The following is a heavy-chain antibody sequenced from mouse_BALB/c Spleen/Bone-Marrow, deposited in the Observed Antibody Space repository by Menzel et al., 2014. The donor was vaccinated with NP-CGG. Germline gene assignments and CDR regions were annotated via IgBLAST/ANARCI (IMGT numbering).Heavy chain of an antibody. Sequence: EVQGVESGGGLVKPGGSLKLSCAASGFTFSSYAMSWVRQTPEKRLEWVATISSGGSYTYYPDSVKGRFTISRDNAKNTLYLQMSSLRSEDTAMYYCARLYGNYYAMDYWGQGTSVTVSS. CDR1: GFTFSSYA. D-gene: IGHD2-10*02. CDR3: ARLYGNYYAMDY. CDR2: ISSGGSYT. J-gene: IGHJ4*01. V-gene: IGHV5-9-3*01.